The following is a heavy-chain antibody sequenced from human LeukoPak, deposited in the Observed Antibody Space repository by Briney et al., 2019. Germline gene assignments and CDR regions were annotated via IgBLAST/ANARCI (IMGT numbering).Heavy chain of an antibody. V-gene: IGHV4-61*02. D-gene: IGHD6-13*01. J-gene: IGHJ6*02. Sequence: PSETLSLTCTVSGGSISSGSYYWSWIRQPAGKGLEWIGRIYTSGSTNYNPSLKSRVTISVDTSKNQFSLKLSSVTAADTAVYYCARVMGSSWDNYYYYYGMDVWGQGTTVTVSS. CDR1: GGSISSGSYY. CDR3: ARVMGSSWDNYYYYYGMDV. CDR2: IYTSGST.